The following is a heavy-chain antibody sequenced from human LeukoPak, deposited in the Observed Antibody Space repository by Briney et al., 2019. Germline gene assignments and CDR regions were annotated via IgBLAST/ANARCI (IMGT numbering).Heavy chain of an antibody. V-gene: IGHV1-8*01. CDR3: ARGPRGKSYFDY. CDR1: GYTFTNYE. CDR2: IDPNSGNT. D-gene: IGHD3-16*01. J-gene: IGHJ4*02. Sequence: ASVKVSCKASGYTFTNYEIKWARQAPGQGLEWMGWIDPNSGNTGFAQKFQGRVTMTRDNTICTAYMEMSSLTSEDTALYYCARGPRGKSYFDYWGQGTLVTVSS.